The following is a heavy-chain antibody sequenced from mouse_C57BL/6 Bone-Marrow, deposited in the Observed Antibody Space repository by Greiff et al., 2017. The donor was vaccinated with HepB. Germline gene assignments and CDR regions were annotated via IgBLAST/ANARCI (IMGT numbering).Heavy chain of an antibody. D-gene: IGHD2-1*01. J-gene: IGHJ4*01. CDR3: TLYYGNSPCAMDY. CDR2: IYPRSGNT. CDR1: GYTFTSYG. Sequence: SGAELARPGASVKLSCKASGYTFTSYGISWVKQRTGQGLEWIGEIYPRSGNTYYNEKFKGKATLTADKSSSTAYLQLSSLTSEDTAVYYCTLYYGNSPCAMDYWGQGTSVTVSS. V-gene: IGHV1-81*01.